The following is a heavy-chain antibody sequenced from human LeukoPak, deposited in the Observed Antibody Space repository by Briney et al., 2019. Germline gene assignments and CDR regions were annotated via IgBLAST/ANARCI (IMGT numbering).Heavy chain of an antibody. CDR2: INPNSGGT. V-gene: IGHV1-2*02. CDR1: GYTFTGHY. D-gene: IGHD1-7*01. J-gene: IGHJ4*02. CDR3: TRDINWNYGY. Sequence: ASVKVSCKASGYTFTGHYMHWVRQAPGQGLEWMGWINPNSGGTNLAQNFQGRVTMTRDTSISTAYMELSSLSSDDTAVYYCTRDINWNYGYWGQGTLVTVSS.